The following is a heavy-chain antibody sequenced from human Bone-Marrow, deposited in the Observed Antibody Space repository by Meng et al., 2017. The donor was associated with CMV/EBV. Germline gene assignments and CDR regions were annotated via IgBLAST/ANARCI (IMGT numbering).Heavy chain of an antibody. CDR2: ISSYNGNT. Sequence: ASVKVSCKASGYTFTGYGISWVRQAPGQGLEWMGWISSYNGNTNYAQKIQGRVTMTTNTSTSTAYMELRSLRSDDTAVYYCARDGPGAPAEDTSIWCDTWGQGTLVTGSS. CDR3: ARDGPGAPAEDTSIWCDT. V-gene: IGHV1-18*01. J-gene: IGHJ5*02. D-gene: IGHD2-2*01. CDR1: GYTFTGYG.